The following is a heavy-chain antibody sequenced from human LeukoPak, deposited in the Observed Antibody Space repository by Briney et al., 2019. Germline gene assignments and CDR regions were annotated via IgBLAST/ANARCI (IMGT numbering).Heavy chain of an antibody. CDR1: GYTFTSYA. Sequence: ASVRVSCKASGYTFTSYAMHWVRQAPGQRLEWMGWINAGNGNTKYSQKFQGRVSISRDTSANTAYMELNRLRPEDTAVFYCVRGSPNKSGWTLDYWGQGTLVTVSS. D-gene: IGHD6-19*01. CDR2: INAGNGNT. J-gene: IGHJ4*02. V-gene: IGHV1-3*01. CDR3: VRGSPNKSGWTLDY.